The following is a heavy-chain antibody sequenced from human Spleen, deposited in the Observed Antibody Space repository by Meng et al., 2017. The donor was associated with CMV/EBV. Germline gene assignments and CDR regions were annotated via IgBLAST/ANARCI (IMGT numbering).Heavy chain of an antibody. CDR2: ISGSGHTI. CDR1: GFTFNDYY. Sequence: GGSLRLSCAASGFTFNDYYMTWVRQAPGKGLEWLSYISGSGHTIYYSASVMGRFTISRDNAKSSVYLHMSSLRADDTAVYYCARDKADEGPYYYYGMDVWGQGTTVTVSS. CDR3: ARDKADEGPYYYYGMDV. D-gene: IGHD6-25*01. J-gene: IGHJ6*02. V-gene: IGHV3-11*01.